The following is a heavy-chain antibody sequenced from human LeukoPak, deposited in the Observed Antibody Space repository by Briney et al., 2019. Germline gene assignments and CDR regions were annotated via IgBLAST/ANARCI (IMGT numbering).Heavy chain of an antibody. CDR1: GFTFSNYE. CDR2: ISLSGTTI. Sequence: GGSLRLSCAASGFTFSNYEMNWVRQAPGKGLEWVSYISLSGTTIYYADSVKGRFTISRDNAKNSLYLQMSSLRAEDTAVYYCARVGVGTVTTWDYWGQGTLVTVSS. D-gene: IGHD4-17*01. V-gene: IGHV3-48*03. CDR3: ARVGVGTVTTWDY. J-gene: IGHJ4*02.